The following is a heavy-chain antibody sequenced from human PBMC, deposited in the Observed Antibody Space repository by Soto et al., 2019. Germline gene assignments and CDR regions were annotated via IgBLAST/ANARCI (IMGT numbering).Heavy chain of an antibody. CDR3: ARDCSSSSCSVWHY. D-gene: IGHD2-2*01. J-gene: IGHJ4*02. Sequence: GGSLRLSCAASGFSLSNYAMSWIRQAPGKGLEWVSGITGSADKTYYADSVKGRFIISRDNSKNTLYLQMNSLRAEDTALYYCARDCSSSSCSVWHYWGQGTLVTVSS. V-gene: IGHV3-23*01. CDR1: GFSLSNYA. CDR2: ITGSADKT.